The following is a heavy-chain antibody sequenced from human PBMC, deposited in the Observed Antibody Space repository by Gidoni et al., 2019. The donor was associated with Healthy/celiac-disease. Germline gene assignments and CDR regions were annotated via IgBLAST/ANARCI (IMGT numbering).Heavy chain of an antibody. CDR3: ARPEGMTTVTKLVY. Sequence: AQKFQGRVTITAGESTSTAYMELSSLRSEDTAVYYCARPEGMTTVTKLVYWGQGTLVTVSS. V-gene: IGHV1-69*01. D-gene: IGHD4-17*01. J-gene: IGHJ4*02.